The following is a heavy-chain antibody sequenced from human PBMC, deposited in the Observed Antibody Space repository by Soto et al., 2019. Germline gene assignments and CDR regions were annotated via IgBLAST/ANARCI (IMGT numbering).Heavy chain of an antibody. J-gene: IGHJ6*02. CDR3: ARGAAARVWYYYYGMDV. Sequence: GASVKVSCKASGYTLISYGISWVRQAPGQGLEWMGGIIPIFGTANYAQKFQGRVTITADESTSTAYMELSSLRSEDTAVYYCARGAAARVWYYYYGMDVWGQGTTVTVSS. D-gene: IGHD6-6*01. CDR1: GYTLISYG. V-gene: IGHV1-69*13. CDR2: IIPIFGTA.